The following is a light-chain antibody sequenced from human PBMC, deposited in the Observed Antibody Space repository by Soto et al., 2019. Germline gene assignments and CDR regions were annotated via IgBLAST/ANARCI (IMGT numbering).Light chain of an antibody. Sequence: DIVMTQSPDSLAVSLGERATINCKSSQSVLYTSTNKNYLAWYQQRPGQPPKLLIYWASTRESGVPDRFSGSGYGSDFTPTISSLQAEDVAVYYCQQYYGTPLTFGGGTKVEIK. CDR1: QSVLYTSTNKNY. CDR3: QQYYGTPLT. V-gene: IGKV4-1*01. CDR2: WAS. J-gene: IGKJ4*01.